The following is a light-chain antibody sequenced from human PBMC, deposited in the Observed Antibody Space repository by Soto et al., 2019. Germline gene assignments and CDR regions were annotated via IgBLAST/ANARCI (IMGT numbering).Light chain of an antibody. Sequence: QSALTQPASVSGSPGQSITISCTGTSSDVGSYNLVSWYQHHPGNAPKLIIYEATKRPSGVSDRFSGSKSGNTASLTISGLQADDEADYYCCSYAGSSTFVILGGRTMVTVL. J-gene: IGLJ2*01. CDR3: CSYAGSSTFVI. V-gene: IGLV2-23*01. CDR1: SSDVGSYNL. CDR2: EAT.